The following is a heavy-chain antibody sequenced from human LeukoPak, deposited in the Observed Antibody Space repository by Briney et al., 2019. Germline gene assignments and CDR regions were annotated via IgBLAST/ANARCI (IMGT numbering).Heavy chain of an antibody. V-gene: IGHV3-48*01. D-gene: IGHD3-10*01. J-gene: IGHJ4*02. CDR1: GFTFSSYS. CDR2: ISSSSSTI. Sequence: GGSLRLSCAASGFTFSSYSMNWVRQAPGKGLAWVSYISSSSSTIYYADSVKGRFTISRDNAKNSLYLQMNSLRAEDTAVYYCARDEWFGGRSWGSTFDYWGQGTLVTVSS. CDR3: ARDEWFGGRSWGSTFDY.